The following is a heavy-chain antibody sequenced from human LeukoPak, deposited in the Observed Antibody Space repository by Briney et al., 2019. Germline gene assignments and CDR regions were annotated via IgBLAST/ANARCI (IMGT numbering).Heavy chain of an antibody. J-gene: IGHJ4*02. D-gene: IGHD3-22*01. V-gene: IGHV3-30*18. CDR1: EFTFSNYG. CDR2: ISSDGSEE. Sequence: GGSPRLSSAASEFTFSNYGMHWVRQAPGKGLELVAGISSDGSEEYYADSVEGRFTISRDNPKNTLYLEMNSLRAEDTAVYYCAKGDSGFYFYFDYWGQGTLVTVSS. CDR3: AKGDSGFYFYFDY.